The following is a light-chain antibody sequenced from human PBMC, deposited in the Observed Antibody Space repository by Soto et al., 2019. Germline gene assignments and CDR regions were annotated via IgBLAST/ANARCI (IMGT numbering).Light chain of an antibody. CDR2: AAS. Sequence: EIVMTQSPGTLSVSPGERATLSCRASESVTSSLAWYQQKPGQPPRLLIYAASTRATDVPARFSGGGSETEFTLTISSLQSEDFAVYFCQQYNIWPLWTFGQGTKVDIK. V-gene: IGKV3-15*01. CDR3: QQYNIWPLWT. CDR1: ESVTSS. J-gene: IGKJ1*01.